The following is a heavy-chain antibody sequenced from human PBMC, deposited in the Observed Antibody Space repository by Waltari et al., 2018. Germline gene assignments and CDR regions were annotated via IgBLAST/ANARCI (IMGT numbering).Heavy chain of an antibody. CDR2: IYPGDSDT. V-gene: IGHV5-51*03. Sequence: EVQLVQSGEEVKKPGESLKISCKGSGDSLSSYWNGWVRQLPGKGLEWMGVIYPGDSDTRYSPSFQGQVTISADKSISTAYLQWSSLKASDTAMYYCATSTAMVVIGGMDVWGQGTTVTVSS. CDR3: ATSTAMVVIGGMDV. D-gene: IGHD2-15*01. J-gene: IGHJ6*02. CDR1: GDSLSSYW.